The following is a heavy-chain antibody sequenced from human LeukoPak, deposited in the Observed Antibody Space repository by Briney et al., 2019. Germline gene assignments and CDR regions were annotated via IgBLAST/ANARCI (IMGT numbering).Heavy chain of an antibody. Sequence: GGSLRLSWAASGFTFSSYSMNWVRQAPGKGLEWVSSISSSSSYIYYADSVKGRFTISRDNAKNSLYLQMNSLRAEDTAVYYCARLPQGRGAYYFDYWGQGTLVTVSS. CDR2: ISSSSSYI. CDR1: GFTFSSYS. J-gene: IGHJ4*02. CDR3: ARLPQGRGAYYFDY. V-gene: IGHV3-21*01. D-gene: IGHD3-10*01.